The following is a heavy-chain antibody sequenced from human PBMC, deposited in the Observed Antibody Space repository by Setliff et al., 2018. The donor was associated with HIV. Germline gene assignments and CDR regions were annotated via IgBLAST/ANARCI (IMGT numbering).Heavy chain of an antibody. Sequence: SETLSLTCTASYATLSTADYYWTWIRQPPGKGLEWIGFVSYTGTTRYSPSLRSRISISIDASKNKFSLQLSSVTAADTAVYYCARASTRIGYDSSGYPFDYWGQGTLVTVSS. J-gene: IGHJ4*02. CDR1: YATLSTADYY. V-gene: IGHV4-30-4*01. CDR3: ARASTRIGYDSSGYPFDY. CDR2: VSYTGTT. D-gene: IGHD3-22*01.